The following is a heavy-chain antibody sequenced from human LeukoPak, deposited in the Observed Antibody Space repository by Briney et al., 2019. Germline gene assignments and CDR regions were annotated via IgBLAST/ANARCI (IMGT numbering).Heavy chain of an antibody. D-gene: IGHD6-19*01. Sequence: SETLSLTCTVSGGSISSYYWSWIRQPPGKGLEWIGYIYYSGSTNYNPSLKGRVTISVDTSKNQFSLKLSSVTAADTAVYYCARGYDSSGWYAYYFDYWGQGTLVTVSS. CDR2: IYYSGST. V-gene: IGHV4-59*01. J-gene: IGHJ4*02. CDR3: ARGYDSSGWYAYYFDY. CDR1: GGSISSYY.